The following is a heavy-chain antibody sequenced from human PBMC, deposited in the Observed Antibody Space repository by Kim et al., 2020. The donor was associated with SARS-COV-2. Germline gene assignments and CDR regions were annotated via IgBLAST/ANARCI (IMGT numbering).Heavy chain of an antibody. CDR2: INHSGST. V-gene: IGHV4-34*01. CDR1: GGSFSGYY. J-gene: IGHJ3*02. CDR3: ARGGRWWKVPHAFDI. D-gene: IGHD2-8*02. Sequence: SETLSLTCAVYGGSFSGYYWSWIRQPPGKGLEWIGEINHSGSTNYNPSLKSRVTISVDTSKNQFSLKLSSVTAADTAVYYCARGGRWWKVPHAFDIWGQGTMVTVSS.